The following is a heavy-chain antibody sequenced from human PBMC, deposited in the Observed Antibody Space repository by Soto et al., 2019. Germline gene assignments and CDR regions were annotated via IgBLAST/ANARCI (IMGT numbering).Heavy chain of an antibody. D-gene: IGHD3-3*01. CDR2: IYTSGST. Sequence: SETLSLTCTVSGGSISSYYWSWIRQPAGKGLEWVGRIYTSGSTNYNPSLKSRVTMSVDTSKNQFSLKLSSVTAADTAVYYCARDKTYYDFWSGQSIDSYYYGMDVWGQGTTVTVSS. CDR1: GGSISSYY. CDR3: ARDKTYYDFWSGQSIDSYYYGMDV. J-gene: IGHJ6*02. V-gene: IGHV4-4*07.